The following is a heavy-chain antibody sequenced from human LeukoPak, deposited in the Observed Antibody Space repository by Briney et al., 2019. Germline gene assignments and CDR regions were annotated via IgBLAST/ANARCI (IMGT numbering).Heavy chain of an antibody. Sequence: ASVKASCKASGYTFTGYYMHWVRQAPGQGLEWMGRINPNSGGTNYAQQLQGRVTMTTDTSTSTAYMELRSLRSDDTAVYYCARGDILNGLDYWGQGTLVTVSS. CDR1: GYTFTGYY. CDR2: INPNSGGT. D-gene: IGHD3-9*01. V-gene: IGHV1-2*06. J-gene: IGHJ4*02. CDR3: ARGDILNGLDY.